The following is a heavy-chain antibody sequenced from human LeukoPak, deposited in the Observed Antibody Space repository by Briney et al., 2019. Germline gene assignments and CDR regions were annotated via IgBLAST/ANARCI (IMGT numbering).Heavy chain of an antibody. CDR2: VNPNSGNT. J-gene: IGHJ6*02. V-gene: IGHV1-8*01. CDR3: ARDRYYDFWSGYFTSYYYGMDV. D-gene: IGHD3-3*01. Sequence: GASVKVSCKASGYTFTSYDINWVRQATGQGLEWMGWVNPNSGNTGYAQKFQGRVTMTRNTSISTAYMELSSLRSEDTAVYYCARDRYYDFWSGYFTSYYYGMDVWGQGTTVTVSS. CDR1: GYTFTSYD.